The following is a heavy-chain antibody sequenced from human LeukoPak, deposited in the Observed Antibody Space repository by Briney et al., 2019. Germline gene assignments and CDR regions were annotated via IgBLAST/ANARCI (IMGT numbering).Heavy chain of an antibody. CDR3: ARDYSSGYYYH. J-gene: IGHJ5*02. V-gene: IGHV3-21*01. D-gene: IGHD3-22*01. CDR1: GFTFSSYS. CDR2: SSSSSSYI. Sequence: TGGSLRLSCAASGFTFSSYSMNWVRQAPGKGLEWVSSSSSSSSYIYYADSVKGRFTISRDNAKNSLYLQMNSLRAEDTAVYYCARDYSSGYYYHWGQGPLVTVSS.